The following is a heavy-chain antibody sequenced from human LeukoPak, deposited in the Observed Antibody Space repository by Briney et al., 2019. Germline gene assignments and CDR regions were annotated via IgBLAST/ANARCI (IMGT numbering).Heavy chain of an antibody. CDR3: ATAGDWNDVPH. D-gene: IGHD1-1*01. CDR1: GGSISSYY. CDR2: IYYSGTT. V-gene: IGHV4-59*01. J-gene: IGHJ4*02. Sequence: SETLSLTCTVSGGSISSYYWSWIRQPPGKGLEWIGYIYYSGTTNYNPSLKSRVTISVDTSKNQFSLRLSSVTAADTAVYYCATAGDWNDVPHWGQGTLVTVSS.